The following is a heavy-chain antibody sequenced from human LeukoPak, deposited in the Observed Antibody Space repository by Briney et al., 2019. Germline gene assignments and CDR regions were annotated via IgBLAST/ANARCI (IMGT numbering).Heavy chain of an antibody. CDR3: ARNYYDTAGHFGY. Sequence: GASVKISCKASGYTFSSYYMHWVRQAPGQGLEWMGIINPSGGGTTYAQKFRGRVPMTRDTSTGTVFMELSSLRSDDTAVYFCARNYYDTAGHFGYWGQGTLVTVSS. J-gene: IGHJ4*02. CDR2: INPSGGGT. D-gene: IGHD3-22*01. V-gene: IGHV1-46*01. CDR1: GYTFSSYY.